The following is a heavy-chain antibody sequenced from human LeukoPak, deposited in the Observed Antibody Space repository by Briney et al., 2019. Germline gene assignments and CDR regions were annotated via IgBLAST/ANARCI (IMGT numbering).Heavy chain of an antibody. CDR2: IIHIFGTA. D-gene: IGHD3-22*01. Sequence: SVKVSCKASGGTFSSYAISWVRQAGGQGLEWMGRIIHIFGTANYVQKFQGRVTITTDESTSTAYMELSSLRSDDTAVYYCARDGYYYDSSGSLYFDYWGQGTLVTVSS. CDR1: GGTFSSYA. CDR3: ARDGYYYDSSGSLYFDY. J-gene: IGHJ4*02. V-gene: IGHV1-69*05.